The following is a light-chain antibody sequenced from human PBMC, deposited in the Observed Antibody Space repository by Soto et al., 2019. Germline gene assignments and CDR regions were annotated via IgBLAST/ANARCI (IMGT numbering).Light chain of an antibody. CDR2: DAS. J-gene: IGKJ5*01. CDR3: KQRSNWPPLIS. V-gene: IGKV3-11*01. Sequence: EIVLTQSPDTLSLSPGERATLSCRASQSVTTYLAWYQQKPGQAPRLLIYDASNRATGIPARFSGSGSGTDFTLTISSLEPEELAVDYCKQRSNWPPLISFGQVTPLESK. CDR1: QSVTTY.